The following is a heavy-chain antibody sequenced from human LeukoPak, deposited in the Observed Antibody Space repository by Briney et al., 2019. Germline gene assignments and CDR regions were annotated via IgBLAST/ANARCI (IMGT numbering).Heavy chain of an antibody. CDR1: GGTFSSYT. J-gene: IGHJ5*02. CDR3: ARDLERTSFPFDP. D-gene: IGHD1-1*01. V-gene: IGHV1-69*04. CDR2: IIPILGIA. Sequence: SVKVSCKASGGTFSSYTISWVRQAPGQGLEWMGRIIPILGIANYAQKFRGRVTITADKSTSTAYMELSSLRSEDTAVYYCARDLERTSFPFDPWGQGTLVTVSS.